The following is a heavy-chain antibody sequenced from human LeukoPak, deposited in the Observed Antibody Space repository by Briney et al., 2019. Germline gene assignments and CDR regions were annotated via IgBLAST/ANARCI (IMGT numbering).Heavy chain of an antibody. J-gene: IGHJ4*02. CDR3: ASHWGSSSWACEY. Sequence: GSLRLSCAASGFTFSSYWMSWVRQAPGKGLEWVANIKQDGSEKYYVDSVKGRFTISRDNAKNSLFLQMNSLRVEDTAVYYCASHWGSSSWACEYWGQGTLVTVSS. V-gene: IGHV3-7*01. CDR2: IKQDGSEK. CDR1: GFTFSSYW. D-gene: IGHD6-13*01.